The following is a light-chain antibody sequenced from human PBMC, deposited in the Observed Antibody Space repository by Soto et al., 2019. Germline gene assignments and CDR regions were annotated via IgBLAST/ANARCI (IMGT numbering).Light chain of an antibody. CDR3: QQFDTLPPA. Sequence: EIVLTQSPATLSVSPGEGATLSCRASQGVGITLAWYQQKPGQTPRLLIYGASTRATGVPARFSGSGSGTDFTLTISSLQPEDIATYFCQQFDTLPPAFGQGTKLEIK. CDR2: GAS. V-gene: IGKV3-15*01. J-gene: IGKJ2*01. CDR1: QGVGIT.